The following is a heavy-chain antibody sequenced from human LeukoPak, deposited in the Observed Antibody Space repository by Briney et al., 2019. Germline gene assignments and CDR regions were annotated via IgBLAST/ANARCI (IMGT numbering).Heavy chain of an antibody. V-gene: IGHV3-23*01. D-gene: IGHD1-1*01. J-gene: IGHJ4*02. CDR2: ISGNGGRT. CDR3: AKDTRVGVSTAYFDN. Sequence: GESLRLSCAASGFTFSSYAMHWVRQAPGKGLEWVSAISGNGGRTYYADSVKGRFTISRDNSKNTLYLQMNSLRAEDTAVYYCAKDTRVGVSTAYFDNWGQGTLVTVSS. CDR1: GFTFSSYA.